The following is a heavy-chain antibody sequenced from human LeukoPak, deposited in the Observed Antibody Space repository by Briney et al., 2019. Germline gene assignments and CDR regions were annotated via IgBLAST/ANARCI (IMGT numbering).Heavy chain of an antibody. J-gene: IGHJ4*02. V-gene: IGHV3-21*04. Sequence: TGGSLRLSCTASGLTFSTSGFNWVRQAPGKGLEWVASIGPTGSDRYHADSIKGRFTISRDNANNFLYLQMNSLRAEDTAVYYCARLDIVVVVAADYWGQGTLVTVSS. CDR1: GLTFSTSG. CDR2: IGPTGSDR. CDR3: ARLDIVVVVAADY. D-gene: IGHD2-15*01.